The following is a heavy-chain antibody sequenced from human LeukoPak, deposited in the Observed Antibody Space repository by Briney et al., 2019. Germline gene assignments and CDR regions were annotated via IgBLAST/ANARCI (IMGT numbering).Heavy chain of an antibody. D-gene: IGHD2/OR15-2a*01. J-gene: IGHJ6*03. CDR3: ARSFLDYMDV. CDR2: IYKSGTT. Sequence: SGTLSLTCTVSGESINPYYWNWIRQSAGKGLEWIGHIYKSGTTNFNPSLTSRVTMSLDTSRNQFSLKLRSVTAADTAVYFCARSFLDYMDVWGKGTTVTVSS. V-gene: IGHV4-4*07. CDR1: GESINPYY.